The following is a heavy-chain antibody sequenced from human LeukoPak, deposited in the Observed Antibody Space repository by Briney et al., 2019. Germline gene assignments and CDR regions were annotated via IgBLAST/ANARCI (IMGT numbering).Heavy chain of an antibody. V-gene: IGHV3-66*01. CDR3: ARDPLWFGDARGNY. J-gene: IGHJ4*02. D-gene: IGHD3-10*01. CDR1: GFTVHSNY. Sequence: PGGSLRLSCAASGFTVHSNYMSWVRQAPGKGRDGVAVMYSGCSTYYADSVKRKFTISIGNSKNTLDLQMNSLRAEDTAVYYCARDPLWFGDARGNYWGQGTLVTVSS. CDR2: MYSGCST.